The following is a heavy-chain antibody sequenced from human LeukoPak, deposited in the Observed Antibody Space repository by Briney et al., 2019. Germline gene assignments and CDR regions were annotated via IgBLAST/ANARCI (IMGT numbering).Heavy chain of an antibody. V-gene: IGHV3-23*01. J-gene: IGHJ4*02. CDR2: ISGTGSST. CDR3: AKSPYGLGSYARAGDY. CDR1: GFIISSYA. Sequence: PSGRSLRLSCAASGFIISSYAMSWFHQAPGKWLEWVSAISGTGSSTYSADSVKGRFTISRDNSKNTLYLQMNTLRAEDTAVYYCAKSPYGLGSYARAGDYWGQGTLVTVSS. D-gene: IGHD3-10*01.